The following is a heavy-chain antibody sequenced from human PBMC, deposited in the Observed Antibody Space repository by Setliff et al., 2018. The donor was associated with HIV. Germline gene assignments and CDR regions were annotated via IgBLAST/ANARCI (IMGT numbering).Heavy chain of an antibody. CDR2: IDYSGST. J-gene: IGHJ6*03. CDR1: GGSIGTYY. Sequence: SLTCTVSGGSIGTYYWSWIRQPPGKGLEWIGYIDYSGSTNYNPSLKSRVSISVDTSKNQFSLKLSSVTAADTAVYYCARGNDNGQRGGNYYFMDVWDKGTTVTVSS. D-gene: IGHD4-17*01. CDR3: ARGNDNGQRGGNYYFMDV. V-gene: IGHV4-59*12.